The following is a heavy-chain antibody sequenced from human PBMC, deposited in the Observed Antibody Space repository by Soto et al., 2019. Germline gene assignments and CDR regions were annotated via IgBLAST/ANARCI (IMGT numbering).Heavy chain of an antibody. CDR2: IYHSGST. CDR3: ARVHRRGDYFDY. Sequence: SETLSLTCAVSGGSISSGGYSWSWIRQPPGKDLEWIGYIYHSGSTYYNPSLKSRVTISVDRSKNQFSLKLSSVTAADTAVYYCARVHRRGDYFDYWGQGTLVTVS. J-gene: IGHJ4*02. D-gene: IGHD3-10*01. CDR1: GGSISSGGYS. V-gene: IGHV4-30-2*01.